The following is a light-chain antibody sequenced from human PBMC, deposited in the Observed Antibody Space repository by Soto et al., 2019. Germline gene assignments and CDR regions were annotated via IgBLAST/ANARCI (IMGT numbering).Light chain of an antibody. CDR2: DAS. CDR1: QDIATY. V-gene: IGKV1-33*01. Sequence: EIQMTQSPSSLSPSVCNPVTRTCQASQDIATYLNWYQQKPGKAPNLLIYDASNLETGVPSRFSGGGSGTHFTFTISKLQPEDIATYYCQQYDNLPPTWTVGNGNKVDIK. CDR3: QQYDNLPPTWT. J-gene: IGKJ1*01.